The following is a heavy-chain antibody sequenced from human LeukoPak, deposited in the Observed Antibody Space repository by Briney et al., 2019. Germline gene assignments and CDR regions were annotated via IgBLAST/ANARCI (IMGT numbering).Heavy chain of an antibody. J-gene: IGHJ3*02. V-gene: IGHV3-66*02. D-gene: IGHD1-1*01. CDR2: IYSGGST. Sequence: GGSLRLSCAASGFTVSSNYMSWVRQAPGKGLEWVSVIYSGGSTYYAVSGKGRFTISRDNSKNTLYLQMNSLRAEDTAVYYCARGGSLGTDAFDIWGQGTMVTVSS. CDR1: GFTVSSNY. CDR3: ARGGSLGTDAFDI.